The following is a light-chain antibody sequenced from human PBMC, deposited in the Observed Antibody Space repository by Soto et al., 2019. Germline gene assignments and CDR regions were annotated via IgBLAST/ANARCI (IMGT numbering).Light chain of an antibody. J-gene: IGKJ4*01. CDR3: QQYGSSPLT. V-gene: IGKV3-20*01. Sequence: EIVMTQSPATLSVSPGERATLSCRASQSVSSNLAWYQQKPGQAPRLLIYGASNRATGIPDRFSGSGSGTDFTLTISRLEPEDFAMYYCQQYGSSPLTFGGGTKVDI. CDR1: QSVSSN. CDR2: GAS.